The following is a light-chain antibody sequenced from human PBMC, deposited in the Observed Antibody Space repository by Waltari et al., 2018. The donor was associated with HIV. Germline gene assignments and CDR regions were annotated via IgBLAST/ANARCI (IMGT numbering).Light chain of an antibody. CDR3: AAWDDSLNGM. CDR1: STNLDTTF. J-gene: IGLJ3*02. V-gene: IGLV1-44*01. Sequence: QSVLPQPPSVSGTPGQNVTIPCSGSSTNLDTTFENWYQQVPEAAPKLLNYSNEQRPSGVPDRFSGSKSGTSASLAISGLQSADEADYYCAAWDDSLNGMFGGGTKLTV. CDR2: SNE.